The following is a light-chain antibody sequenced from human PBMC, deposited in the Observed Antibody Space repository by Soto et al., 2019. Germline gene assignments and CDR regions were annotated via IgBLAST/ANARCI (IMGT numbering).Light chain of an antibody. J-gene: IGLJ2*01. Sequence: QSALTQPASVSGSPGQSITISCTGTSSDVGAYKYVSWYQQHPGKAPKLMTYEVSNRPSGVSNRFSGSKSGNTASLTISGLPAEDEAVYYCSSYTSSTTLGVVFGGGTKLTVL. CDR1: SSDVGAYKY. CDR2: EVS. V-gene: IGLV2-14*01. CDR3: SSYTSSTTLGVV.